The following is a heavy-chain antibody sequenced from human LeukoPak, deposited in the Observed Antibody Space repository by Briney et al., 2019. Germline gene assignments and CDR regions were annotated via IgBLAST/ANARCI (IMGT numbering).Heavy chain of an antibody. CDR2: IKQDGSEK. V-gene: IGHV3-7*04. Sequence: PGGSLRLSCAASGFTFSSYWMSWVRQAPGKGLEWVANIKQDGSEKYYVDSVKGRFTISRDNAKHSLYLQLNSLRAEDTAVYYCARDRDYGAGSYYDYWGQGTLVTVSS. CDR1: GFTFSSYW. D-gene: IGHD3-10*01. CDR3: ARDRDYGAGSYYDY. J-gene: IGHJ4*02.